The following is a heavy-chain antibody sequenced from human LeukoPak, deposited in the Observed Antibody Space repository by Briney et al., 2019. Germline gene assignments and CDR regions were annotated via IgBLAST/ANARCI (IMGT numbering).Heavy chain of an antibody. D-gene: IGHD3-22*01. CDR2: SSAYNGNT. CDR1: GYTFTSYG. V-gene: IGHV1-18*01. Sequence: ASVKVSCKASGYTFTSYGISWVRQAPGQGLEWMGWSSAYNGNTNYAQKLQGRVTMNTDTSTSTAYMELRSLRSDDTAVYYCASSTYYYDSSGYPDAFDIWGQGTMVTVSS. CDR3: ASSTYYYDSSGYPDAFDI. J-gene: IGHJ3*02.